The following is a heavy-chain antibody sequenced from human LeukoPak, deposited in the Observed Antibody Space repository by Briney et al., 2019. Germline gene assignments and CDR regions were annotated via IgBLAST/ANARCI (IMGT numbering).Heavy chain of an antibody. V-gene: IGHV4-4*07. CDR2: IYTSGST. Sequence: PSETLSLTCTVSGGSISSYYWSWIRQPAGKGLEWIGRIYTSGSTNYNPSLKGRVTMSVDTSKNQFSLKLSSVTAADTAVYYCARDLASSSSGYYYYYYMDVWGKGTTVTVSS. CDR3: ARDLASSSSGYYYYYYMDV. CDR1: GGSISSYY. J-gene: IGHJ6*03. D-gene: IGHD6-6*01.